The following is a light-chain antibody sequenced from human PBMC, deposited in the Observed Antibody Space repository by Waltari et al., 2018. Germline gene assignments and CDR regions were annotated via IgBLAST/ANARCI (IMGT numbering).Light chain of an antibody. CDR1: QSVGSN. CDR3: QHYNEQPLT. Sequence: EIVMTQSPSTLSVSPGEGVTLSCRASQSVGSNLAWYQQKPGQAPRLLIFGASTRAAGSPARFGGSGSGTEFALTISSLQSEDSAVYFCQHYNEQPLTFGGGTKVEIK. CDR2: GAS. V-gene: IGKV3-15*01. J-gene: IGKJ4*01.